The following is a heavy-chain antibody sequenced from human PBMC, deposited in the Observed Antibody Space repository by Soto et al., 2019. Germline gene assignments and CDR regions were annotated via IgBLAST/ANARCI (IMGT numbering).Heavy chain of an antibody. CDR2: IWYDGTKK. CDR1: GFSLRTYG. Sequence: QVQLVESGGGVVQSGRSLTLSCAASGFSLRTYGMHWLRRAPGKGLEWVSFIWYDGTKKFYVNSVKGRSTISKDNSNNILYLQMSGLRAEDTAVYYCAREVVTAVAGSVNWFDPWGQGTLVTVSS. V-gene: IGHV3-33*01. J-gene: IGHJ5*02. CDR3: AREVVTAVAGSVNWFDP. D-gene: IGHD6-19*01.